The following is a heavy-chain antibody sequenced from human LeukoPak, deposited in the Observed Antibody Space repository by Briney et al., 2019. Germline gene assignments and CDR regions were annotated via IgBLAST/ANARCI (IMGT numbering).Heavy chain of an antibody. CDR2: INRSGSRT. D-gene: IGHD3-16*01. Sequence: GGSLRLSCLASGFIFGSYDLHWVRQAPGKRPEFISSINRSGSRTYYADSVKGRFTISRDNSKNTLFLQMSGLRLEDTSVYYCMIRGGGDYWGQGTLVSVSS. CDR1: GFIFGSYD. V-gene: IGHV3-64D*06. CDR3: MIRGGGDY. J-gene: IGHJ4*02.